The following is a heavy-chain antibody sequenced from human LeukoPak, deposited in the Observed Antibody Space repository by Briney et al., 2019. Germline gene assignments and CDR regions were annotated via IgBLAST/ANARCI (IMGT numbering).Heavy chain of an antibody. D-gene: IGHD3-22*01. CDR3: TRYDSSGYPPAEFDY. J-gene: IGHJ4*02. V-gene: IGHV3-53*01. Sequence: GGSLRLSCAASGFTVSSNYMSWVRQAPGKGLEWVSVIYSGGGTYYADSVKGRFTISRDNSKNTLYLQMNSLRAEDTAVYYCTRYDSSGYPPAEFDYWGQGTLVTVSS. CDR1: GFTVSSNY. CDR2: IYSGGGT.